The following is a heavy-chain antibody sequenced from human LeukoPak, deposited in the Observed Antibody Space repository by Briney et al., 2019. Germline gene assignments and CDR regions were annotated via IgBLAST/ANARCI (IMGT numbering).Heavy chain of an antibody. D-gene: IGHD5-18*01. CDR2: ISGGGRST. J-gene: IGHJ4*02. CDR3: AKGAMAFFDY. CDR1: GFTFSSYS. V-gene: IGHV3-23*01. Sequence: GGSLRLSCAASGFTFSSYSMNWVRQAPGKGLEWVSGISGGGRSTHYADSVKGRFIISKDNSKSTLYLQMNSLRAEDTAIYYCAKGAMAFFDYWGQGALVTVSS.